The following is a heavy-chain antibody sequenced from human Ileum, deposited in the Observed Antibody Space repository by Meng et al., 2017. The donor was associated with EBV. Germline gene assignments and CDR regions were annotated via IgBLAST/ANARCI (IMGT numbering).Heavy chain of an antibody. Sequence: RPLQESGPRRVKPSATLSLTCTVSGGSISSSSYYWGWIRQPPGKGLEWIGSIYYSGSTYYNPSLKSRVTISVDTSKNQFSLKLSSVTAADTAVYYCARELMYCSGGSCYPFDYWGQGTLVTVSS. V-gene: IGHV4-39*07. J-gene: IGHJ4*02. CDR1: GGSISSSSYY. CDR3: ARELMYCSGGSCYPFDY. CDR2: IYYSGST. D-gene: IGHD2-15*01.